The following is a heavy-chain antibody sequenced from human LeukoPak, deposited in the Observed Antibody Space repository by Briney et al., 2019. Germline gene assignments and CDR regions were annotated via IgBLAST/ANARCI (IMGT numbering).Heavy chain of an antibody. CDR3: ARDGPTGGNYYYGMDV. CDR2: IGTAGDT. V-gene: IGHV3-13*01. CDR1: GFTFSDYY. Sequence: QAGGSLRLSCAASGFTFSDYYMSWIRQATGKGLEWVSAIGTAGDTYYPGSVKGRFTISRENAKNSLYLQMNSLRAEDTAVYYCARDGPTGGNYYYGMDVRGQGTTVTVSS. J-gene: IGHJ6*02. D-gene: IGHD2-15*01.